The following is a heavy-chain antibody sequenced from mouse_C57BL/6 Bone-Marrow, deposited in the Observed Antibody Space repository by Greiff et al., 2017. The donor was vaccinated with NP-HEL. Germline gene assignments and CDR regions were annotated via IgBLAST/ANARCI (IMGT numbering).Heavy chain of an antibody. J-gene: IGHJ4*01. D-gene: IGHD1-1*02. V-gene: IGHV5-12*01. CDR1: GFTFSDYY. CDR2: ISNGGGST. Sequence: EVKLMESGGGLVQPGGSLKLSCAASGFTFSDYYMYWVRQTPEKRLEWVAYISNGGGSTYYPDTVKGRFTISRDNAKNTLYLQMSRLKSVDTAMYYCARQGGKDYAMYYWGQGTSVTVSS. CDR3: ARQGGKDYAMYY.